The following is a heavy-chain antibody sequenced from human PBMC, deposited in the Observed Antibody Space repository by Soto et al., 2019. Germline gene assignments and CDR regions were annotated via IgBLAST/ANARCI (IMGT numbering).Heavy chain of an antibody. CDR3: AKDLLVRSGYGRVEYYYYYMDV. J-gene: IGHJ6*03. V-gene: IGHV3-23*01. Sequence: GGSLRLSCAASGFTFSSYAMSWVRQAPGKGLEWVSAISGSGGSTYYADSVKGRFTISRDNSKNTLYLQMNSLRAEDTAVYYCAKDLLVRSGYGRVEYYYYYMDVWGKGTTVTVSS. CDR2: ISGSGGST. D-gene: IGHD5-12*01. CDR1: GFTFSSYA.